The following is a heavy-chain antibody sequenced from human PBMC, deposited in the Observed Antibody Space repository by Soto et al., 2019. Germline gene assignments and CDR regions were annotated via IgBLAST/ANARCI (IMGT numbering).Heavy chain of an antibody. CDR3: ARDPLASSGYAESAFDI. CDR1: GGSISSGGYY. CDR2: IYYSGST. J-gene: IGHJ3*02. Sequence: SETLSLTCTVSGGSISSGGYYWSWIRQHPGKGLEWIGYIYYSGSTYYNPSLKSRVTISVDTSKNQFSLKLSSVTAADTAVYYCARDPLASSGYAESAFDIWGQGKMVTVS. D-gene: IGHD3-22*01. V-gene: IGHV4-31*03.